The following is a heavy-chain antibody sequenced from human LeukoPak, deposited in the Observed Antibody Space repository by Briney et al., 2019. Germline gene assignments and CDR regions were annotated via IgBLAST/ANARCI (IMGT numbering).Heavy chain of an antibody. CDR3: SSYSGYGFTPFDY. D-gene: IGHD5-12*01. CDR1: GFTFGDYA. V-gene: IGHV3-49*03. CDR2: TRSRAYGGTT. J-gene: IGHJ4*02. Sequence: PGGSLRLSCTTSGFTFGDYAMNWFRQASGKGQEWVGFTRSRAYGGTTEYAASVKGRFTISRDDSKSIAYLQMNSLKNEDTAVYYCSSYSGYGFTPFDYWGQGTLVTVSS.